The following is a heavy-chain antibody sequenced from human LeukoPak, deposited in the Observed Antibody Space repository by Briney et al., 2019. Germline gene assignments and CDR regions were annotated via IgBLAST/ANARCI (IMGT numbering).Heavy chain of an antibody. Sequence: SETLSLTCTVSGGSISSSSYYWGWIHQPPGKGLEWIGYIYYSGSTYYNPSLKSRVTISVDTSKNQFSLKLSSVTAADTSVYYCARDRTDTAMTIYYYGMDVWGQGTTVTVSS. J-gene: IGHJ6*02. CDR3: ARDRTDTAMTIYYYGMDV. CDR2: IYYSGST. V-gene: IGHV4-30-4*08. CDR1: GGSISSSSYY. D-gene: IGHD5-18*01.